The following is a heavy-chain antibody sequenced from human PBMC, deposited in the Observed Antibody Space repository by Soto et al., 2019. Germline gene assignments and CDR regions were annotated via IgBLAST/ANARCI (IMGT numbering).Heavy chain of an antibody. CDR3: ARWLGYGPHFDY. Sequence: QVQLQESGPGLVKPSQTLSLTCTVSGGSISSGDYYWSWIRQPPGKGLEWIGYMYYSGSTYYNPSLKRRVTISVDTSKNQFSLKLSSVTAADTAVYYCARWLGYGPHFDYWGQGTLVTVSS. J-gene: IGHJ4*02. V-gene: IGHV4-30-4*01. CDR1: GGSISSGDYY. CDR2: MYYSGST. D-gene: IGHD3-10*01.